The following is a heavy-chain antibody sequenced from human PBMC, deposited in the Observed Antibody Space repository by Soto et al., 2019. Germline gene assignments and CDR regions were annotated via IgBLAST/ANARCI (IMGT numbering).Heavy chain of an antibody. CDR3: ARDQTGITTAGGGRIDR. CDR2: VSFDGSNK. CDR1: GFTFSTHA. J-gene: IGHJ5*02. D-gene: IGHD6-13*01. V-gene: IGHV3-30-3*01. Sequence: QVQLVESGGGVVQPGRSLRLSCAASGFTFSTHAMHWVRQAPGKGLECVAIVSFDGSNKYYADSVKGRFTISIDNSKKTLYLQMSGLTPEDKAFYYCARDQTGITTAGGGRIDRWGQGTLVTVSS.